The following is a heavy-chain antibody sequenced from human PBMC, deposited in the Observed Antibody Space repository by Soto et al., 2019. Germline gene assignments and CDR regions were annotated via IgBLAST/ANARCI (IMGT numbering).Heavy chain of an antibody. D-gene: IGHD3-3*01. CDR2: IFYSGST. CDR3: ARGVLY. V-gene: IGHV4-59*08. J-gene: IGHJ4*02. CDR1: GGSISPYY. Sequence: SETLSLTCTVSGGSISPYYWSWVRQPPGKGLEWIAFIFYSGSTNYNPSLKSRVTISVDTSKNQFSMKLTSVTAADTAVYYCARGVLYWGQGTLVTVSS.